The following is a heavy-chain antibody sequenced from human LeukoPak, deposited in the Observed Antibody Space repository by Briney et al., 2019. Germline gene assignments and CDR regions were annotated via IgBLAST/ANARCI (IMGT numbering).Heavy chain of an antibody. D-gene: IGHD3-10*01. CDR1: GFTFSSYE. Sequence: GGSLRLSCAASGFTFSSYEMNWVRQAPERGLEWVSYISSSGSTIYYADSVKGRFTISRDNAKKSLYLQMDSLRAEDTAVYYCARDGGDYGSGSYYAYWGQGTLVTVSS. J-gene: IGHJ4*02. CDR2: ISSSGSTI. V-gene: IGHV3-48*03. CDR3: ARDGGDYGSGSYYAY.